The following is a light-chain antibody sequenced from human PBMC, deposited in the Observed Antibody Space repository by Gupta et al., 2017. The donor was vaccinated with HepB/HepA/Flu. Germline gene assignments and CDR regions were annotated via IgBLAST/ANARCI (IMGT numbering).Light chain of an antibody. CDR1: SSNIGAGYD. CDR3: QSYDSRLSGSRI. J-gene: IGLJ2*01. V-gene: IGLV1-40*01. CDR2: GKN. Sequence: QSVLTQPPSVSGAPGQRVTISCTGNSSNIGAGYDVHWYQQLPGAPPTLLIYGKNNRPPGVPDRFSGSKSGTTAALAITGLQADEEADYYCQSYDSRLSGSRIFGGGTKLSVL.